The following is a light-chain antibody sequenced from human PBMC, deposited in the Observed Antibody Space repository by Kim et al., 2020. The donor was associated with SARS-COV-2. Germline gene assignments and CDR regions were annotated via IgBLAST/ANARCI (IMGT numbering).Light chain of an antibody. V-gene: IGLV2-11*01. Sequence: QSALTQPRSVSGSPGQSVTISCTGSISNVGGYNLVSWYQQYSDKAPKLMIYDVTKRPSGVPDRFSGSKSGNTAALTISGLQAEDEADYYCCSFAGEYTYVFGSGTKVTVL. CDR2: DVT. CDR1: ISNVGGYNL. CDR3: CSFAGEYTYV. J-gene: IGLJ1*01.